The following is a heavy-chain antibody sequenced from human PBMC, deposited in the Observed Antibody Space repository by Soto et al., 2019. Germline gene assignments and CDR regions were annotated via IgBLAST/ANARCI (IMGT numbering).Heavy chain of an antibody. V-gene: IGHV4-30-2*01. CDR2: INHLETT. CDR3: ARGGGFDSFDY. Sequence: SETLSLTCTVSGASITYGAYSWSWIRQTPGKGLEWIGYINHLETTFYNPSFESRLTLSIDRTKNQFSLNLKSMSAADRAVYFCARGGGFDSFDYWGQGVLVTVSS. D-gene: IGHD3-10*01. J-gene: IGHJ4*02. CDR1: GASITYGAYS.